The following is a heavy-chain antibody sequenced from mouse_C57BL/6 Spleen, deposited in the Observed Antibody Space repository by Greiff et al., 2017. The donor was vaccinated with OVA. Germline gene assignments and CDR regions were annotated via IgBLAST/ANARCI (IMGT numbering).Heavy chain of an antibody. J-gene: IGHJ4*01. CDR2: IWGVGST. D-gene: IGHD2-1*01. CDR3: ARSNYVDAMDY. V-gene: IGHV2-6*01. Sequence: QVQLKQSGPGLVAPSQSLSITCTVSGFSLTSYGVDWVRQSPGKGLEWLGVIWGVGSTNYNSALKSRLSISKDNSKSQVFLKMNSLQTDDTAMYYCARSNYVDAMDYWGQGTSVTVSS. CDR1: GFSLTSYG.